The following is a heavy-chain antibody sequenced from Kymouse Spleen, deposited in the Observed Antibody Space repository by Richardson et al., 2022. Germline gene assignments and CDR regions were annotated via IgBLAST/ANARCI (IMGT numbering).Heavy chain of an antibody. CDR1: GGSISSSSYY. D-gene: IGHD1-7*01. Sequence: QLQLQESGPGLVKPSETLSLTCTVSGGSISSSSYYWGWIRQPPGKGLEWIGSIYYSGSTYYNPSLKSRVTISVDTSKNQFSLKLSSVTAADTAVYYCAVRGYNWNYVDYYYYGMDVWGQGTTVTVSS. CDR2: IYYSGST. J-gene: IGHJ6*02. CDR3: AVRGYNWNYVDYYYYGMDV. V-gene: IGHV4-39*01.